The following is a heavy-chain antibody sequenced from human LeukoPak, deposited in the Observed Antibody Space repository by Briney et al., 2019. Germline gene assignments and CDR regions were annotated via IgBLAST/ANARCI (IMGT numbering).Heavy chain of an antibody. CDR1: GFTFSSHG. CDR2: ISSSSSYI. Sequence: GGSLRLSCGASGFTFSSHGMNWVRQAPGKGLEWVSSISSSSSYIYYADSVKGRFTISRDNAKNSLYLQMNSLKTEDTAVYYCTRVSAADYGDYPFDYWGQGTLVTVSS. CDR3: TRVSAADYGDYPFDY. J-gene: IGHJ4*02. V-gene: IGHV3-21*03. D-gene: IGHD4-17*01.